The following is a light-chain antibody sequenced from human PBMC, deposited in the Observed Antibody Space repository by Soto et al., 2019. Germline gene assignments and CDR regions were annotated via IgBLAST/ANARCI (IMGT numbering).Light chain of an antibody. Sequence: QSVLTQAASVSGSPGQSITISCTGTSSDVGSYNLVSWYQQHPGKAPKLMIYEGSKRPSGVSNRFSCSKSGNTASLSISGLQAEDDADYYCSSYASSTNPYVFGTGTKVAIL. CDR1: SSDVGSYNL. CDR3: SSYASSTNPYV. CDR2: EGS. J-gene: IGLJ1*01. V-gene: IGLV2-14*02.